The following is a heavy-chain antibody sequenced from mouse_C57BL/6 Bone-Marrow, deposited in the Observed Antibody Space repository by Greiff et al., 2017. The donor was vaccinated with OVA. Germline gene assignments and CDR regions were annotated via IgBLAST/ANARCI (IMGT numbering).Heavy chain of an antibody. J-gene: IGHJ1*03. CDR2: ISNGGGST. Sequence: EVQGVESGGGLVQPGGSLKLSCAASGFTFSDYYMYWVRQTPEKRLEWVAYISNGGGSTYYPDTVKGRFTISRDNAKNTLYLQMSRLKSEDTAMYYCARLRSAEWYFDVWGTGTTVTVSS. CDR1: GFTFSDYY. V-gene: IGHV5-12*01. CDR3: ARLRSAEWYFDV.